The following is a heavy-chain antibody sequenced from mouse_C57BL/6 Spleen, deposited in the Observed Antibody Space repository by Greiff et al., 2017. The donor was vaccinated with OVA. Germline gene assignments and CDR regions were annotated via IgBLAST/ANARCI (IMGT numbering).Heavy chain of an antibody. V-gene: IGHV3-6*01. CDR2: ISYDGSN. Sequence: EVKLVESGPGLVKPSQSLSLTCSVTGYSITSGYYWNWIRQFPGNKLEWMGSISYDGSNNYNPSLKNRISITRDTSKNQFFLKLNSVTTEDTATYYCASYDYENFDYWGQGTTLTVSS. J-gene: IGHJ2*01. D-gene: IGHD2-4*01. CDR1: GYSITSGYY. CDR3: ASYDYENFDY.